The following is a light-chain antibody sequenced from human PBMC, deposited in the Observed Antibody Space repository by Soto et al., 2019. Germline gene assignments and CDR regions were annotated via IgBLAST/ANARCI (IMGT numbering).Light chain of an antibody. CDR2: KGS. Sequence: DIVLTQSPAFLSLSPGDRATLSCRATESISIYLAWFQQKPGQAPRLLIYKGSKRAPGVPARFSGSGSETDFTLTIDSLEPEDSGVYYCRHSNNWPTFGPGTKVDIK. J-gene: IGKJ3*01. CDR3: RHSNNWPT. CDR1: ESISIY. V-gene: IGKV3-11*01.